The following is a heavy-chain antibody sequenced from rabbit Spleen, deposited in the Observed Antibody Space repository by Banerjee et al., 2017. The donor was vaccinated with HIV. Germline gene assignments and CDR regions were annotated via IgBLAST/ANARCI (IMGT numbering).Heavy chain of an antibody. Sequence: QSLEESGGDLVKPGASLTLTCTASGFSFSSSYWICWVRQAPGKGLEWIACIDISRSGKTYYTNWAKGRFTVSKTSSTTVTLQMTSLTAADTATYFCARDLVGVIGWNFYLWGPGTLVTVS. CDR2: IDISRSGKT. CDR3: ARDLVGVIGWNFYL. CDR1: GFSFSSSYW. J-gene: IGHJ4*01. V-gene: IGHV1S40*01. D-gene: IGHD1-1*01.